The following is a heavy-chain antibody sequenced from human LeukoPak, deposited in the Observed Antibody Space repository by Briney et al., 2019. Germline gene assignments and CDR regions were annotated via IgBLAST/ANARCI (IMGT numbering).Heavy chain of an antibody. CDR3: ARVPPIAGYSSSWYLGAFDI. D-gene: IGHD6-13*01. V-gene: IGHV4-30-4*01. CDR1: GGSISSGGYY. Sequence: SETLSLTCTVSGGSISSGGYYWSWIRQPPGKGLEWIGYIYYSGSTYYNPSLKSRVTISVDTSKNQFSLKLSSVTAADTAVYYCARVPPIAGYSSSWYLGAFDIWGQGTMVTVSS. J-gene: IGHJ3*02. CDR2: IYYSGST.